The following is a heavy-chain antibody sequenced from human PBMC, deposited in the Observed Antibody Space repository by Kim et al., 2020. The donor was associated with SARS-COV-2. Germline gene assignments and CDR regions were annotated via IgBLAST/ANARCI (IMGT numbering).Heavy chain of an antibody. D-gene: IGHD2-8*01. CDR2: IKQDGREK. J-gene: IGHJ4*02. V-gene: IGHV3-7*01. CDR3: ARDHSLMVYASDIDY. CDR1: GFTFSSYW. Sequence: GGSLRLSCAASGFTFSSYWMSWVRQAPGKGLEWVANIKQDGREKYYVDSVKGRFTISRDNAKNSLYLQMNSLGAEDTAVYYCARDHSLMVYASDIDYWGQGTLVTVSS.